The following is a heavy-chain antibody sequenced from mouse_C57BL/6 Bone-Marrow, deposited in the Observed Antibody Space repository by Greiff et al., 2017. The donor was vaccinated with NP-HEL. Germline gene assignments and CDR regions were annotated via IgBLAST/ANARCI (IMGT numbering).Heavy chain of an antibody. J-gene: IGHJ4*01. CDR3: AREDSNWDEGAMDY. V-gene: IGHV1-77*01. D-gene: IGHD4-1*01. CDR1: GYTFTDYY. Sequence: QVQLQQSGAELVKPGASVKISCKASGYTFTDYYINWVKQRPGQGLEWIGKIGPGSGSTYYNEKFKGKATLTVDTSSSTAYMQLSSLTSEDSAVYYCAREDSNWDEGAMDYWGQGTSVTVSS. CDR2: IGPGSGST.